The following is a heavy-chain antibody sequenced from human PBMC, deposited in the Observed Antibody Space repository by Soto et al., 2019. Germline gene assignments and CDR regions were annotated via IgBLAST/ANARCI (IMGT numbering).Heavy chain of an antibody. Sequence: QVQLVESGGGVVQPGRSLRLSCAASGFTFSTYGMHWVRQAPGKGLEWVAVISYDGSKKDYADSVKGRFTISRDNSKYSLYRQTNSLRAEDTAVYDCAESYYDSSGSYWIDQWGHGTLVTVSS. CDR2: ISYDGSKK. CDR1: GFTFSTYG. D-gene: IGHD3-22*01. J-gene: IGHJ5*02. CDR3: AESYYDSSGSYWIDQ. V-gene: IGHV3-30*18.